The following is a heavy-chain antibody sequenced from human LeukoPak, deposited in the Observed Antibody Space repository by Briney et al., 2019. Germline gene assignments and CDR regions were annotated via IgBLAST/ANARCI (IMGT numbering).Heavy chain of an antibody. J-gene: IGHJ4*01. CDR3: ARVPEWSGYPFGYFDY. CDR2: INHSGSA. Sequence: PSETLSLTCAVYGGSFSGYYWSLIRQPPGKGLEWIGEINHSGSANDNPTLKSRVTISVHTSKTQYSLKLSSVTATDTAVYYCARVPEWSGYPFGYFDYWGQGTLVTVSS. CDR1: GGSFSGYY. V-gene: IGHV4-34*01. D-gene: IGHD3-3*01.